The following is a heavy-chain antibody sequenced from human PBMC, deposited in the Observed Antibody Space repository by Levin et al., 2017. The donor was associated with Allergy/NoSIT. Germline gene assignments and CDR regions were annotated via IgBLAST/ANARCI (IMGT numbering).Heavy chain of an antibody. CDR1: GYSFTSYW. J-gene: IGHJ6*02. D-gene: IGHD3/OR15-3a*01. CDR2: IYPGDSDT. CDR3: ARPLARTDGYDMDV. V-gene: IGHV5-51*01. Sequence: KVSCKGSGYSFTSYWIAWVRQLPGKGLEWMGIIYPGDSDTRYSPSFQGQVTISADKSISTAYLQWSSLKASDTAMYYCARPLARTDGYDMDVWGQGTTVTVSS.